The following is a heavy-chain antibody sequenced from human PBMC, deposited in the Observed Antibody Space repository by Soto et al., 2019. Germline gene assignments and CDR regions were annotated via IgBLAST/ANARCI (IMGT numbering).Heavy chain of an antibody. Sequence: QLHLVQSGAVVKKPGASVTVSCSASGYPVTAYYMHWVRQAPGRGLEWMGGINPATGAAKYTQTFQGRVTMTRDASPSTVFMALGGLTSEDTAVFYCARGGGVGVAGSAAFDMWGQGTLVTVSS. CDR1: GYPVTAYY. D-gene: IGHD3-3*01. J-gene: IGHJ3*02. CDR3: ARGGGVGVAGSAAFDM. V-gene: IGHV1-2*02. CDR2: INPATGAA.